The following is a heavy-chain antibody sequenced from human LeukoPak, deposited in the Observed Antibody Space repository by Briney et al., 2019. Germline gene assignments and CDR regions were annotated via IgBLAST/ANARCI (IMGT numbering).Heavy chain of an antibody. CDR1: GFTFSRYS. CDR2: IKSKIDGETT. J-gene: IGHJ4*02. CDR3: TTDAY. V-gene: IGHV3-15*01. Sequence: GGSLRLSCAASGFTFSRYSMNWVRQAPGKGLEWVGRIKSKIDGETTDYATSLKGRFTISRDDSKNTLYLRMNSLKTDDTAVYFCTTDAYWGQGTLVTVSS.